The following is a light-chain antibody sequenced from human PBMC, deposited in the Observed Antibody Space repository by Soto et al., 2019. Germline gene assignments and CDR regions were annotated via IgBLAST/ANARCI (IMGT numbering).Light chain of an antibody. V-gene: IGKV1-5*01. Sequence: DIQMTQSPSTLSSSVGDRVTITCRASQSISSRLAWYQQKPGKTPKRLSYDASSLESGVPSRFSGSGSGKEFTLPIRSLQPDVFATYYYQQYISYSLWTFGQGIKVEIK. J-gene: IGKJ1*01. CDR2: DAS. CDR3: QQYISYSLWT. CDR1: QSISSR.